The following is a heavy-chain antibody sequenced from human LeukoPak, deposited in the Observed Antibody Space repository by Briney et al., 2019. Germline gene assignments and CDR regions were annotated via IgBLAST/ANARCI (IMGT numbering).Heavy chain of an antibody. CDR3: ARARGGDDIDY. CDR1: GFTFSSYS. Sequence: GGSLRLSCAASGFTFSSYSMNWIRQDPGKGLEWVSSISSSSSYIYYADSVKGRFTISRDNAKNSLYLQMSSLRAEDTAVYYCARARGGDDIDYWGQGTLVTVSS. V-gene: IGHV3-21*01. CDR2: ISSSSSYI. D-gene: IGHD2-21*02. J-gene: IGHJ4*02.